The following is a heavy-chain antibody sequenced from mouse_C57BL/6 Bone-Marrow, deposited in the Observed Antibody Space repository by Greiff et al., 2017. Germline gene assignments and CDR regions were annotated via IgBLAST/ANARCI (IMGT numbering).Heavy chain of an antibody. J-gene: IGHJ1*03. CDR2: IDPEDGET. CDR3: GLGVATNFDD. CDR1: GFNIKDYY. V-gene: IGHV14-2*01. Sequence: EVKVVESGAELVKPGASVKLSCTASGFNIKDYYMHWVKQRTEQGLEWIGRIDPEDGETKYATKFQGKATITADTSSNTAYLQLSSLTSEDAAVYYCGLGVATNFDDWGTGTTVTVSS. D-gene: IGHD1-1*02.